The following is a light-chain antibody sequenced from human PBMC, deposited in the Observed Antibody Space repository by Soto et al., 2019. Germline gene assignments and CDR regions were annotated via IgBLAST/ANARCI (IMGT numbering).Light chain of an antibody. CDR2: AAS. Sequence: IRMTQSPSSFSASTGDRVTINCRASQTIYYYLNWYQQKPGKAPQLLISAASTLQSGVPSRFSGGASGTDFTLTITSLQPEDFATYYCQQTYSTPRTFGQGTKVDI. V-gene: IGKV1-39*01. J-gene: IGKJ1*01. CDR1: QTIYYY. CDR3: QQTYSTPRT.